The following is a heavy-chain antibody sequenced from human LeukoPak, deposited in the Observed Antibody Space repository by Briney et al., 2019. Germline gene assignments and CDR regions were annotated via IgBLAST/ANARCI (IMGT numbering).Heavy chain of an antibody. CDR1: GGSISSYY. D-gene: IGHD6-6*01. J-gene: IGHJ3*02. CDR2: IYTSGST. CDR3: ARDLGEQLVPDAFDI. Sequence: PSETLSLTCTVSGGSISSYYWSWIRQPAGKGLEWIGRIYTSGSTNYNPSLKSRATMSVDTSKNQFSLKLSSVTAADTAVYYCARDLGEQLVPDAFDIWGQGTMVTVSS. V-gene: IGHV4-4*07.